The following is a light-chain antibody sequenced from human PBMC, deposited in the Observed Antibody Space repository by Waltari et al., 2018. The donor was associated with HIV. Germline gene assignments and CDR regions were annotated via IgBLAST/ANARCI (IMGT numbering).Light chain of an antibody. J-gene: IGKJ5*01. V-gene: IGKV1-9*01. CDR1: RDVSNF. CDR3: QQSDSYPLT. CDR2: GAS. Sequence: DIQLTQSPSFLSASVGDRVSITCRASRDVSNFLAWYQKKPGTAPKLLIDGASTLQSGVPSRFGGSGSGAQFTLTINSLQPDDFATYYCQQSDSYPLTFGQGTRL.